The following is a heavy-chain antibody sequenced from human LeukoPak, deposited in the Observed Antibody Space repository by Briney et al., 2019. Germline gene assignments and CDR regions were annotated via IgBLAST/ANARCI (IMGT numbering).Heavy chain of an antibody. CDR3: ARWIAAILVDGGAFDI. CDR2: IYYSGST. J-gene: IGHJ3*02. V-gene: IGHV4-39*07. D-gene: IGHD2-15*01. CDR1: GGSISSSSYY. Sequence: SEALSLTCTVSGGSISSSSYYWGWIRQPPGKGLEWIGSIYYSGSTYYNPSLKSRVTISVDTSKNQFSLKLSSVTAADTAVYYCARWIAAILVDGGAFDIWGQGTMVTVSS.